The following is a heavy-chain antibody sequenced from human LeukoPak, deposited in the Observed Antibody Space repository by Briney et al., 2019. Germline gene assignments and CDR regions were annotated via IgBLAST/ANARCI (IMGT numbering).Heavy chain of an antibody. CDR3: ARDSPRGELWHYYFYY. V-gene: IGHV3-30*04. D-gene: IGHD3-16*01. CDR1: GFTFSSYA. Sequence: PGRSLRLSCAASGFTFSSYAMHWVRQAPGKGLEWVAVISYDGSNKYYADSVKGRFTISRDNSKNTLYLQMNSLRAEDTAVYYCARDSPRGELWHYYFYYWGQGALVTVSS. CDR2: ISYDGSNK. J-gene: IGHJ4*02.